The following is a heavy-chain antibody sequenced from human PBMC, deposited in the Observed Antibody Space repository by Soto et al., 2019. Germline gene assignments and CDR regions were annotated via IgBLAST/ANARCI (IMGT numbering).Heavy chain of an antibody. CDR2: ISPYDGNT. CDR1: GYTFTNYG. Sequence: QVQLVQSEAEVKKPGASVKVSCKASGYTFTNYGLSWVRQAPGQGLEWMAWISPYDGNTHYAQKLQGRITVTTDTSTTTAHIDLMTLTSDQTAVYFGARDDRAAASGTTYYFDYCGQGTLVTVSS. V-gene: IGHV1-18*01. J-gene: IGHJ4*02. CDR3: ARDDRAAASGTTYYFDY. D-gene: IGHD6-13*01.